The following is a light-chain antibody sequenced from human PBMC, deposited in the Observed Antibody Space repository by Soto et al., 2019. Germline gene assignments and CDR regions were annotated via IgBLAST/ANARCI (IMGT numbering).Light chain of an antibody. Sequence: DIQLTQSPPSLSASVGDRVTITCRASQTISPFLNWYQCKPGKPPKLLIYESSNLRGGVSSRFSVSVSGTDGTLTIDRLQHDDGATYYCQHSSSDLITFGQGTRLEIK. CDR1: QTISPF. CDR3: QHSSSDLIT. V-gene: IGKV1-39*01. CDR2: ESS. J-gene: IGKJ5*01.